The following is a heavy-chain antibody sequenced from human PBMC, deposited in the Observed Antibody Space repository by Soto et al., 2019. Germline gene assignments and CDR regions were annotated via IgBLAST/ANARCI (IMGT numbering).Heavy chain of an antibody. J-gene: IGHJ6*02. V-gene: IGHV1-18*04. CDR3: ARDNPEWLVTYYYYGMDV. CDR2: ISAYNGNT. D-gene: IGHD6-19*01. Sequence: GASVKVSCKASGYTFTSYGISWVRQAPGQGLEWMGWISAYNGNTNYAQKLQGRVTMTTDTSTSTAYMELRSLRSDDTAVYYCARDNPEWLVTYYYYGMDVWGQGTTVTVSS. CDR1: GYTFTSYG.